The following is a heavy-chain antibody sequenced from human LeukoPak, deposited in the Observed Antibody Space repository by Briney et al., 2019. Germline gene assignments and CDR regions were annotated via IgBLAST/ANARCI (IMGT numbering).Heavy chain of an antibody. D-gene: IGHD6-13*01. CDR2: VSSSGSTI. V-gene: IGHV3-11*04. CDR1: GFTFSDYY. CDR3: ALAAAASAAFDI. Sequence: GGSLRLSCAASGFTFSDYYMSWIRQAPGKGLEWVSYVSSSGSTIYYADSVKGRFTISRDNAKNSLYLQMNSLRAEDTAVYYCALAAAASAAFDIWGQGTMVTVSS. J-gene: IGHJ3*02.